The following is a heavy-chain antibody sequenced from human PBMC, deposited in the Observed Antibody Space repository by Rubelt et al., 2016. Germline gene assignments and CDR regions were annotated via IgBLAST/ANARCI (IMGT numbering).Heavy chain of an antibody. CDR3: AKVVSTTGLWYFDY. V-gene: IGHV3-7*03. D-gene: IGHD2/OR15-2a*01. J-gene: IGHJ4*02. Sequence: VRQAPGKGLEWVANIKQDGSEKYYVDSVKGRFTISRDSSTNTLYLRMNSLRVEDSAIYYCAKVVSTTGLWYFDYWGQGTLVTVSS. CDR2: IKQDGSEK.